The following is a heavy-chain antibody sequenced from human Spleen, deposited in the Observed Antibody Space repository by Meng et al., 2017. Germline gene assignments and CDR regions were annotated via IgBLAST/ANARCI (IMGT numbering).Heavy chain of an antibody. J-gene: IGHJ4*02. CDR3: ARGPTTMAHDFDY. CDR2: INHSGST. V-gene: IGHV4-34*01. D-gene: IGHD4-11*01. CDR1: GGVLSDYY. Sequence: QVQLHPWGAGLLKPSETLALTCAVSGGVLSDYYWSWIRQPPGKGLEWIGEINHSGSTNYNPSLESRATISVDTSQNNLSLKLSSVTAADSAVYYCARGPTTMAHDFDYWGQGTLVTVSS.